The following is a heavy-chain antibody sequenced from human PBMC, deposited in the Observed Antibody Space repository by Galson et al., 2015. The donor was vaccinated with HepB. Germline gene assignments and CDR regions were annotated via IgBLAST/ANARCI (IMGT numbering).Heavy chain of an antibody. CDR1: GYTFTSYA. CDR3: ARMGRMITFGGVIVKDRAYYYGMDV. V-gene: IGHV1-3*04. J-gene: IGHJ6*02. Sequence: SVKVSCKASGYTFTSYAMHWVRQAPGQRLEWMGWINTGNGNTKYSQKFQGRVTITRDTSASTAYMELSSLRSEDTAVYYCARMGRMITFGGVIVKDRAYYYGMDVWGQGTTVTVSS. CDR2: INTGNGNT. D-gene: IGHD3-16*02.